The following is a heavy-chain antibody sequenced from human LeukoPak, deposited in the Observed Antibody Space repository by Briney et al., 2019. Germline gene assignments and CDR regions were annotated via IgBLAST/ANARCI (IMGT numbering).Heavy chain of an antibody. J-gene: IGHJ5*02. CDR3: ARHSDTWNDLNRWFDP. D-gene: IGHD1-1*01. V-gene: IGHV4-4*09. CDR1: GGSINSYY. Sequence: SETLSLTCTVSGGSINSYYWSWIRQPPGKGLEWIGCIYTSGSTNYNPSLKSRVTISVDTSKNHFSLKLSSVTAADTAVYYCARHSDTWNDLNRWFDPWGQGTLVTVSS. CDR2: IYTSGST.